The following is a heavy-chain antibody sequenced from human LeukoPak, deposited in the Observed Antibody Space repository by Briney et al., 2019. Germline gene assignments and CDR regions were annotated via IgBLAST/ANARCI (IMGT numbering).Heavy chain of an antibody. D-gene: IGHD3-10*01. J-gene: IGHJ6*02. CDR3: ARDPRGRYYYYGMDV. V-gene: IGHV1-46*01. CDR1: GYTFTTYY. CDR2: INPSGGSP. Sequence: ASVTVSCKASGYTFTTYYIHWVRQAPGQGLEWLGIINPSGGSPTYAQKFQGRVTMTRDTSASTAYMELSSLRSEDTAVYYCARDPRGRYYYYGMDVWGQGTTVTVSS.